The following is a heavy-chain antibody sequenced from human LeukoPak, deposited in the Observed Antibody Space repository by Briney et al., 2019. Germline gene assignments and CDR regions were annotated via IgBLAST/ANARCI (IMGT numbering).Heavy chain of an antibody. D-gene: IGHD2-2*01. CDR1: GGTFSSYA. CDR2: IIPILGIA. Sequence: SVRVSCKASGGTFSSYAISWVRQAPGQGLEWMGRIIPILGIANYAQKFQGRVTITADKSTSTAYMELSSLRSEDAAGYYCARTDIVVVPAAMDLDYYYYYGMDVWGQGTTVTVSS. J-gene: IGHJ6*02. V-gene: IGHV1-69*04. CDR3: ARTDIVVVPAAMDLDYYYYYGMDV.